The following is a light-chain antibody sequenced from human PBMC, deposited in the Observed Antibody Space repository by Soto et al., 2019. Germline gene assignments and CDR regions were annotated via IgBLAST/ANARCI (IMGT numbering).Light chain of an antibody. CDR1: QSISSY. V-gene: IGKV1-39*01. Sequence: DIPMTQSPSSLSASVGDRVTITCRASQSISSYLNWYQRKPGKAPKLLIYAASNLQSGVPSRFSGSGSGTDFTLTISSLQPEDFATYYCQQSYSTPLITFGQGTRLEIK. CDR2: AAS. CDR3: QQSYSTPLIT. J-gene: IGKJ5*01.